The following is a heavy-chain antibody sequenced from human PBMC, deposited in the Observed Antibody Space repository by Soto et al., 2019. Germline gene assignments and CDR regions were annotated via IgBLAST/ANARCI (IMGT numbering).Heavy chain of an antibody. CDR3: TRGPSGDIVAY. Sequence: PSETLSLTCTVSGGSISSSSYYWGWIRQPPGKGLEWIGSIYYSGSTYYNLSLKSRVTISLDTSKNQFSLKLSSVSAADTAVYYCTRGPSGDIVAYWGQGTLVTVSS. D-gene: IGHD7-27*01. CDR2: IYYSGST. J-gene: IGHJ4*02. CDR1: GGSISSSSYY. V-gene: IGHV4-39*07.